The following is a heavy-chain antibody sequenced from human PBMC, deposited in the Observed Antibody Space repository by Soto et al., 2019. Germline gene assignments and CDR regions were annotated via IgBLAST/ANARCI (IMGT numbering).Heavy chain of an antibody. Sequence: SETLSLTCTASGGSISSFYWSWIRQPAGKGLEWIGRIYSGGRNNYNPSLKSRVTMSVDTSKNQFSLRLRSLTAADTGMYYCARGSSRWAYWGQGTLVTVSS. CDR3: ARGSSRWAY. V-gene: IGHV4-4*07. J-gene: IGHJ4*02. CDR2: IYSGGRN. D-gene: IGHD6-13*01. CDR1: GGSISSFY.